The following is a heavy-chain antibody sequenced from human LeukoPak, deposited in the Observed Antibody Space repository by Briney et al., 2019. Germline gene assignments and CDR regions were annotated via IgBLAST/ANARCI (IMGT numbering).Heavy chain of an antibody. V-gene: IGHV1-69*13. CDR1: GGTFSSYA. J-gene: IGHJ4*02. CDR3: ASPREGSSWLVFDY. CDR2: IIPIFGTA. Sequence: ASVTVSCKASGGTFSSYAISWVRQAPGQGLEWMGGIIPIFGTANYAQKFQGRLTITADESTSTAYMELSSLRSEDTAVYYCASPREGSSWLVFDYWGQGTLVTVPS. D-gene: IGHD6-13*01.